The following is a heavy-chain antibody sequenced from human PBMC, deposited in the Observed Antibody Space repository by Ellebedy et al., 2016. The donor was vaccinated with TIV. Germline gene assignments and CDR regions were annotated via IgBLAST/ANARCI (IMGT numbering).Heavy chain of an antibody. J-gene: IGHJ4*02. CDR1: GYTFTGYY. CDR3: ATYGSGTFASFDY. Sequence: ASVKVSCKASGYTFTGYYMQWVRQAPGQGLEWMGIINPSGGTTRYAQKFQERVTMTRDMSTSTVHMELSSLRSEDTAVYYCATYGSGTFASFDYWGQGTLVTVSS. D-gene: IGHD3-10*01. V-gene: IGHV1-46*01. CDR2: INPSGGTT.